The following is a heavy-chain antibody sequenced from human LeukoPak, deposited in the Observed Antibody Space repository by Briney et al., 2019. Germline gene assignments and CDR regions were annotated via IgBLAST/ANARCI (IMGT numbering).Heavy chain of an antibody. CDR2: IIPILGIA. D-gene: IGHD3-10*01. CDR1: GGTFSSYT. Sequence: SVKVSCKASGGTFSSYTVSWVRQAPGQGLEWMGRIIPILGIANYAQKFQGRVTITADKSTSTAYMELSSLRSEDTAVYYCARAPGSGPPNYCGQGTLVTVSS. J-gene: IGHJ4*02. CDR3: ARAPGSGPPNY. V-gene: IGHV1-69*02.